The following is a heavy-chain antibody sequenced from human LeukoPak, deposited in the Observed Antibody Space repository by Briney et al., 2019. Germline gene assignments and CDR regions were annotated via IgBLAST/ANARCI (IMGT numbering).Heavy chain of an antibody. CDR3: ARSLGGQLPRD. D-gene: IGHD2-2*01. J-gene: IGHJ4*02. Sequence: GASVKVSCKASGYTFTSYYMHWVRQAPGQGLEWMGIINPSGGSTSYAQKFQGRVTMTRDTSTSTVYMELSRLRSDDTAVYYCARSLGGQLPRDWGQGTLVTVSS. V-gene: IGHV1-46*01. CDR1: GYTFTSYY. CDR2: INPSGGST.